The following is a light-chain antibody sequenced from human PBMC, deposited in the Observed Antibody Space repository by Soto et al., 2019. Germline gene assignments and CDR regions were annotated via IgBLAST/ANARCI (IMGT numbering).Light chain of an antibody. V-gene: IGKV4-1*01. CDR3: QQYYSKPLT. Sequence: DIVMTQSPDSLAVSLGERATINGKSSQSGLFSSNNKNSLGWYQQKVGQPPKLLIYWASTRESGVPDRLSGSGSGTDFNLTISSLQAEDVAVYYCQQYYSKPLTFGGGTKVEIK. J-gene: IGKJ4*01. CDR2: WAS. CDR1: QSGLFSSNNKNS.